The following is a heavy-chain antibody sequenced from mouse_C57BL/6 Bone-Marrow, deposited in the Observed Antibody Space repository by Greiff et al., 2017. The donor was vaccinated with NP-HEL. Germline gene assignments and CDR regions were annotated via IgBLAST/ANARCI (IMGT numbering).Heavy chain of an antibody. CDR3: ARSDGYPWYFDV. J-gene: IGHJ1*03. D-gene: IGHD2-3*01. CDR2: IDPSDSET. CDR1: GYTFTSSW. Sequence: QVQLQQPGAELVRPGSSVKLSCKASGYTFTSSWMHWVKQRPIQGLEWIGNIDPSDSETHYNQKFKDKATLTVDKSSSTAYMQLSSLTSEDSAVYYCARSDGYPWYFDVWGTGTTVTVSS. V-gene: IGHV1-52*01.